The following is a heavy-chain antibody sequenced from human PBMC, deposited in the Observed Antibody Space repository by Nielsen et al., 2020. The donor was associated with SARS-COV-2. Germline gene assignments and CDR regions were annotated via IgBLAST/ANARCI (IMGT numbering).Heavy chain of an antibody. V-gene: IGHV3-30*18. CDR3: AKAFRSSDWVRAATDF. CDR1: GFTFSSYG. D-gene: IGHD6-25*01. Sequence: GSLRLSCVASGFTFSSYGIHWVRQAPGKGLDWVAVMSYDGSLKFYADSVKGRFTISRDNSKNTLYLQMNSLRAEDTAVYYCAKAFRSSDWVRAATDFWGQGTLVTVSS. J-gene: IGHJ4*02. CDR2: MSYDGSLK.